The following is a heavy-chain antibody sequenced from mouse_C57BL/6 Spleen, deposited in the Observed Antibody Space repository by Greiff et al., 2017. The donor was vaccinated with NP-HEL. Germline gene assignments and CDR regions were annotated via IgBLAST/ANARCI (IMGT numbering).Heavy chain of an antibody. V-gene: IGHV1-26*01. J-gene: IGHJ3*01. CDR3: GPFAY. CDR2: INPNNGGT. Sequence: EVQLQQSGPELVKPGASVKISCKASGYTFTDYYMNWVKQSHGKSLEWIGDINPNNGGTSYNQKFKGKATLTVDKSSSTAYMELRSLTSEDSAVYYCGPFAYWGQETLVTVSA. CDR1: GYTFTDYY.